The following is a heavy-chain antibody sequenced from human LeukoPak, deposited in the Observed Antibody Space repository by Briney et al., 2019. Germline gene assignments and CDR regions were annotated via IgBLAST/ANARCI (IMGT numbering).Heavy chain of an antibody. Sequence: ASVKVTCKASGYTFTSYDINWVRQATGQGLEWMGWMNPNSGNTGYAQKFQGRVTMTRNTSISTAYMELSSLRSEDTAVYYCARAPTYGSGSYYPFYYYYYMDVWGKGTTVTISS. CDR3: ARAPTYGSGSYYPFYYYYYMDV. V-gene: IGHV1-8*01. J-gene: IGHJ6*03. D-gene: IGHD3-10*01. CDR1: GYTFTSYD. CDR2: MNPNSGNT.